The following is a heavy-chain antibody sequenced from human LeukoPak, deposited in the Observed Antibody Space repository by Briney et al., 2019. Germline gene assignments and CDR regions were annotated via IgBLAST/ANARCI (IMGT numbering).Heavy chain of an antibody. CDR2: IYYSGST. CDR3: ARSSWYVAEYFQH. V-gene: IGHV4-31*03. Sequence: PSETLSLTCTVSGGSISSGGYYWSWIRQHPGKGLEWIGYIYYSGSTYYNPSLKSRVTISVDTSKNQFSLKLSSVTAADTAVYYCARSSWYVAEYFQHWGQGTLVTVSS. D-gene: IGHD6-13*01. CDR1: GGSISSGGYY. J-gene: IGHJ1*01.